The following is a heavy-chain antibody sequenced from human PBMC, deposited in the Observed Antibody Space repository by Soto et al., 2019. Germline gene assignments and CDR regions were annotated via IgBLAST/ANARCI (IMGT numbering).Heavy chain of an antibody. D-gene: IGHD6-6*01. J-gene: IGHJ5*02. Sequence: QVQLVQSGAEVKKPGASVKVSCKASGYTFTSYYMHWIRQAPGQGLEWVGIINPSGGSTSFAQKFQGRVTMTRDTSTSTGYMELRSLRSEDTAVYYCARSSGSSSSYWFDPWGQGTLVTVSS. V-gene: IGHV1-46*01. CDR2: INPSGGST. CDR1: GYTFTSYY. CDR3: ARSSGSSSSYWFDP.